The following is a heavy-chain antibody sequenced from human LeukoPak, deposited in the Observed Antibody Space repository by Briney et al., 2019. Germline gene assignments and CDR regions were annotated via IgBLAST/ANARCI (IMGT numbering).Heavy chain of an antibody. V-gene: IGHV4-38-2*02. J-gene: IGHJ4*02. CDR3: GRDLGGSGSYYYE. Sequence: SENLSLNCAVSGYSISSGYYWGWLRQPPGKGLEWIASIYHTGTTYYNPSLKSRVTISLDTSKNQFSLKLSSVTAADTAVYYCGRDLGGSGSYYYEWGQGTLVTVSS. CDR2: IYHTGTT. D-gene: IGHD3-10*01. CDR1: GYSISSGYY.